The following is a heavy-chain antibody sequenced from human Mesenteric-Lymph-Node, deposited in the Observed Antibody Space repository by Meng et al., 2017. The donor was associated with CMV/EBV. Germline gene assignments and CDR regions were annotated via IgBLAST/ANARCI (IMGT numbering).Heavy chain of an antibody. Sequence: SETLSLTCSVSGASISDHYWSWVRQSPGKGLEWIAYIYHSGTTNYNPSLQSRVTISVDKSKNQVSLRLKSVTAADTAVYYCATGGDGYDFWSGRPGRQIDPWGQGTLVTVSS. J-gene: IGHJ5*02. CDR2: IYHSGTT. CDR1: GASISDHY. CDR3: ATGGDGYDFWSGRPGRQIDP. D-gene: IGHD3-3*01. V-gene: IGHV4-59*11.